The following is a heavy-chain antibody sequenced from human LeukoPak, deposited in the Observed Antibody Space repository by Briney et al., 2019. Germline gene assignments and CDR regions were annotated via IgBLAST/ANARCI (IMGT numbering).Heavy chain of an antibody. J-gene: IGHJ3*02. CDR2: IYYSGST. V-gene: IGHV4-59*01. D-gene: IGHD3-22*01. Sequence: PSETLSLTCTVSGGSISSYYWSWIRQPPGKGLEWIGYIYYSGSTNYNPSLKSRVTTSVDTSKNQFSLKLSSVTAADTAVYYCASGRYYYDSSGPITGDAFDIWGQGTMVTVSS. CDR3: ASGRYYYDSSGPITGDAFDI. CDR1: GGSISSYY.